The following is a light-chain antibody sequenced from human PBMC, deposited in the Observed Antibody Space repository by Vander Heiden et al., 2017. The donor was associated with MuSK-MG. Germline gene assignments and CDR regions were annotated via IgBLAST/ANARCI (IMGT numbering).Light chain of an antibody. CDR2: GAS. Sequence: DIQMTQSPPTLSASVGDRAPITCRASQSISSWLAWYQQKPGKAPELLIYGASSLESGVPSRFGGSGSGTEFTLTISSLQPNDFATYYCQQYNGYSRTFGQGTKVEIK. CDR3: QQYNGYSRT. J-gene: IGKJ1*01. CDR1: QSISSW. V-gene: IGKV1-5*03.